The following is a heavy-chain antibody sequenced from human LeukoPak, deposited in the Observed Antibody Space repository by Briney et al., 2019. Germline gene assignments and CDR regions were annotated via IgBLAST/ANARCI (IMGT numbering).Heavy chain of an antibody. CDR3: ARSGTVTTWNY. D-gene: IGHD4-17*01. V-gene: IGHV4-31*03. CDR2: IYYSGTT. J-gene: IGHJ4*02. Sequence: SETLSLTCTVSGGSISSGGDYWSWIRQQPGKGLEWIGCIYYSGTTYYHPSLTSRVAISVDTSKTQFSLKLSSVTAADTAVYYCARSGTVTTWNYWGQGTLVTVSS. CDR1: GGSISSGGDY.